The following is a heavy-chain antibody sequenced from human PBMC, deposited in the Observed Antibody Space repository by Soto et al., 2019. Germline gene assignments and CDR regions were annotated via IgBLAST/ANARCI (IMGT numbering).Heavy chain of an antibody. D-gene: IGHD3-9*01. Sequence: GASVKVSCKASGYTFTSYGISWVRQAPGQGLEWMGWISAYNGNTNYAQKLQGRVTMTTDTSTSTAYMELRSLRSDDTAVYYCARVQGGFFDWLLPPYYYYVMDVWGQGTTVPVSS. V-gene: IGHV1-18*01. CDR3: ARVQGGFFDWLLPPYYYYVMDV. CDR2: ISAYNGNT. CDR1: GYTFTSYG. J-gene: IGHJ6*02.